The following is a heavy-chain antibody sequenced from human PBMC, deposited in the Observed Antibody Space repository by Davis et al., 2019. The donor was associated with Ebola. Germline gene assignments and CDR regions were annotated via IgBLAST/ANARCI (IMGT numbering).Heavy chain of an antibody. D-gene: IGHD3-22*01. J-gene: IGHJ4*01. V-gene: IGHV1-46*01. Sequence: AASVKVSCKASGYSFTRYYIHWVRQAPGQGPEWMGIINPGGGSTTYAQKFQGRVTITRDTSASTAYMELSSLTSADTAVYFCARGDRIGYSYDSNSFTYWGQGTLVTVSA. CDR1: GYSFTRYY. CDR3: ARGDRIGYSYDSNSFTY. CDR2: INPGGGST.